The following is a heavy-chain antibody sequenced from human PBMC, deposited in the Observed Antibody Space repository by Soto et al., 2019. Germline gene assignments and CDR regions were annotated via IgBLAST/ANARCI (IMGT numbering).Heavy chain of an antibody. D-gene: IGHD5-12*01. V-gene: IGHV3-33*01. CDR3: ARSGYSGYDQYYFDY. J-gene: IGHJ4*02. CDR2: IWYDGSNK. Sequence: PGGSLRLSCAASGFTFSSYGMHWVRQAPGKGLEWMAVIWYDGSNKYYADSVKGRFTISRDNSKNTLYLQMNSLRAEYTAVYYCARSGYSGYDQYYFDYWGQGTLVTVSS. CDR1: GFTFSSYG.